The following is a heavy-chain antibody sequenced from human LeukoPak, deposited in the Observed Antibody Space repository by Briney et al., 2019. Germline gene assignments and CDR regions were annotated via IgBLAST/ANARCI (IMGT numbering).Heavy chain of an antibody. Sequence: GGSLRLSCEASGFTLSNYAMSWVRQAPGKGLEWVSTLSGSGGTIYYADSVKGRFTISRDNSKNTLYLQVNSLRAEDTAIYYCAREIDSRGYQANYFDYWGQGTLVTVSS. CDR3: AREIDSRGYQANYFDY. CDR1: GFTLSNYA. CDR2: LSGSGGTI. J-gene: IGHJ4*02. V-gene: IGHV3-23*01. D-gene: IGHD3-22*01.